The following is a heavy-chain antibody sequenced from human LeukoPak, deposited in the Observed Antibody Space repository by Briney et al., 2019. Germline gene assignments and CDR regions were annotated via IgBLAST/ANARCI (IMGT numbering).Heavy chain of an antibody. CDR3: ARGRNSSGRIVGATKGYYYMDV. CDR1: GGSISSYY. V-gene: IGHV4-59*01. D-gene: IGHD1-26*01. J-gene: IGHJ6*03. CDR2: IYYSGST. Sequence: SETLSLTCTVSGGSISSYYWSWIRQPPGKGLEWIGYIYYSGSTNYNPSLKSRVTISVDTSKNQFSLKLSSVTAADTGGFYCARGRNSSGRIVGATKGYYYMDVWGKGTTVTISS.